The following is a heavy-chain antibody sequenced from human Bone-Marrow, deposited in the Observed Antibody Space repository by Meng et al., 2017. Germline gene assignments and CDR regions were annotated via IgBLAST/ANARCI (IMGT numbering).Heavy chain of an antibody. D-gene: IGHD4-17*01. CDR3: ARARLPHDYGDPGLDAFDI. CDR1: GFTFRSYA. V-gene: IGHV3-30*01. Sequence: GGSLRLSCAASGFTFRSYAMHWVRQAPGKGLEWVAVISYDGSNKYYADSVKGRFTISRDNSKNTLYLQMNSLRAEDTAVYYCARARLPHDYGDPGLDAFDIWGQGTMVTVSS. J-gene: IGHJ3*02. CDR2: ISYDGSNK.